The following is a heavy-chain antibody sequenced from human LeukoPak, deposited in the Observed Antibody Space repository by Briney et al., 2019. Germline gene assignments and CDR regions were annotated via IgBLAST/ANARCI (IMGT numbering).Heavy chain of an antibody. V-gene: IGHV4-59*01. CDR1: GGSISGYY. Sequence: SETLSLTCTVSGGSISGYYWGWIRQPPGKGLEWIGYIYYSGGTNYNPSLESRVTISIDTSKNQFSLKLNSVTAADTAVYYCAREVAVAGTNWFDPWGQGTLVTVSS. CDR3: AREVAVAGTNWFDP. J-gene: IGHJ5*02. CDR2: IYYSGGT. D-gene: IGHD6-19*01.